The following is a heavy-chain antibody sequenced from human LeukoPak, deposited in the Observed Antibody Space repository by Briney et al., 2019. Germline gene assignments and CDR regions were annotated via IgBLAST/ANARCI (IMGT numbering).Heavy chain of an antibody. CDR2: ISAYNGNT. V-gene: IGHV1-18*01. CDR1: GYTFTSYG. D-gene: IGHD2/OR15-2a*01. CDR3: ARVSSFYDYGDY. Sequence: ASVKVSCEASGYTFTSYGISWVRQAPGQGIEWMGWISAYNGNTNYAQKLQGRVTMTTDTSTSTAYMELRSLRSDDTAVYYCARVSSFYDYGDYWGQGTLVTVSS. J-gene: IGHJ4*02.